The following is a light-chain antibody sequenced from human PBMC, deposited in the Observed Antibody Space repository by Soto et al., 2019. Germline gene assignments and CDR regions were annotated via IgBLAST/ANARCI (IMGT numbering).Light chain of an antibody. CDR2: VAS. CDR3: QQLYSYPYT. J-gene: IGKJ2*01. V-gene: IGKV1-9*01. Sequence: DIQLTQSPSFLSASVGDRVTITCRASQGISTYLAWYQQKSGKAPKLLIYVASTLQSGVPPRFSGSGSGTEFTVTISSLQPEDLAIYYCQQLYSYPYTFGQGTKLEI. CDR1: QGISTY.